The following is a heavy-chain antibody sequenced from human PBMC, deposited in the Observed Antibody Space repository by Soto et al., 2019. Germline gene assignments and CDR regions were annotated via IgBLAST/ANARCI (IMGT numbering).Heavy chain of an antibody. D-gene: IGHD3-10*01. J-gene: IGHJ4*02. Sequence: QLQLQESGPGLVKPSETLSLTCTVSGGSIRSTTNYWGWIRQPPGKGLEWIGTIYYSGSTYYNPSFKSRLTGSVDTSENQFSLTLSSVTAADTAVYYCARQYYGSGSNYFDYWGQGTLVTVSS. V-gene: IGHV4-39*01. CDR3: ARQYYGSGSNYFDY. CDR1: GGSIRSTTNY. CDR2: IYYSGST.